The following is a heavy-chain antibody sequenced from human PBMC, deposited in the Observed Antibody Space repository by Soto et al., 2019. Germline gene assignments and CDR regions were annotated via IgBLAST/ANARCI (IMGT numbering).Heavy chain of an antibody. CDR2: IIPIFGTA. D-gene: IGHD3-22*01. J-gene: IGHJ5*02. CDR3: ARYELEDYDSSGYYYLTS. CDR1: GGTFSSYA. V-gene: IGHV1-69*06. Sequence: GASVKVSCKASGGTFSSYAISWVRQAPGQGLKWMGGIIPIFGTANYAQKFQGRVTITADKSTSTAYMELSSLRSEDTAVYYCARYELEDYDSSGYYYLTSWGQGTLVTVSS.